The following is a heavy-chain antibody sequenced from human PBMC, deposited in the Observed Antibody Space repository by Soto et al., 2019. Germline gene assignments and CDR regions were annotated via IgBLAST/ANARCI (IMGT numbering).Heavy chain of an antibody. Sequence: HSDSTSLTCSVSSECVNSGYWTWIRHPPGKGLEWIGYIYLGGSINYNPSLKSRVIISVDTAKNQFSLSLSSVTAADTAVYYCARVPGPWGQGTLVTV. CDR1: SECVNSGY. V-gene: IGHV4-59*02. CDR2: IYLGGSI. J-gene: IGHJ5*02. D-gene: IGHD7-27*01. CDR3: ARVPGP.